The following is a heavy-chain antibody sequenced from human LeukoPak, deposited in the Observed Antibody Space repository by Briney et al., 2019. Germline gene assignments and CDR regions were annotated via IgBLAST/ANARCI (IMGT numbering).Heavy chain of an antibody. J-gene: IGHJ5*02. V-gene: IGHV4-4*07. CDR2: IYTSGST. Sequence: SSETLSLTCTVSGGSISSYYWSWIRQPAGKGLEWIGRIYTSGSTNYNPSLKSRVTMSVDTSKNQFSLKLSSVTAADTAVYYCARHGSVAGTLWFDPWGQGTLVTVSS. CDR3: ARHGSVAGTLWFDP. D-gene: IGHD6-19*01. CDR1: GGSISSYY.